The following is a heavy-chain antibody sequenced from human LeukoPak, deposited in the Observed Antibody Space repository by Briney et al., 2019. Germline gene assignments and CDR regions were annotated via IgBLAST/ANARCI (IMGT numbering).Heavy chain of an antibody. Sequence: GESLKISCKGSGYSFTSYWIGWVRQMPGKGLEWMGIIYPGDSDTRYSPSFQGQVTISVDKSISTAYLQWSSLKASDTAMYYCARRHFFDSSGRAFDYWGQGTLVTVSS. V-gene: IGHV5-51*01. CDR1: GYSFTSYW. CDR3: ARRHFFDSSGRAFDY. D-gene: IGHD3-22*01. J-gene: IGHJ4*02. CDR2: IYPGDSDT.